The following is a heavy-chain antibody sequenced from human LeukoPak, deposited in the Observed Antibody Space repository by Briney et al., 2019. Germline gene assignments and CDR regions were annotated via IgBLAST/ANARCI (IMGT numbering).Heavy chain of an antibody. CDR2: TEHSGST. J-gene: IGHJ4*02. Sequence: SETLSLTCAVYGGSFSDHYWSWIRQPPGKGLEWIGETEHSGSTNYNPSLKTRVTISVDTSKNQFSLRLSSVTAADTAVYYCARHGALPVVTPSAFDYWGQGTLVTVSS. V-gene: IGHV4-34*01. D-gene: IGHD4-23*01. CDR1: GGSFSDHY. CDR3: ARHGALPVVTPSAFDY.